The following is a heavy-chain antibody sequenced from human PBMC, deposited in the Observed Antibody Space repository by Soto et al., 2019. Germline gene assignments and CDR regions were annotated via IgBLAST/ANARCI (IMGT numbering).Heavy chain of an antibody. V-gene: IGHV3-73*02. Sequence: EVQLVESGGGLVQPGGSLKLSCAASGFTFSGSAMHWVRQASGKGLEWVGGIRSKRYSYATAYAASVKGRFTISRDDSKNTAYLQMNSLKTEDTAVYYCTTQEAVTGHWGQGALVTVSS. CDR3: TTQEAVTGH. D-gene: IGHD6-19*01. J-gene: IGHJ4*02. CDR1: GFTFSGSA. CDR2: IRSKRYSYAT.